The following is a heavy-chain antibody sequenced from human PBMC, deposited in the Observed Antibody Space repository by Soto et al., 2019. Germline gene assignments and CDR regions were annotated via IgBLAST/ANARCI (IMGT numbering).Heavy chain of an antibody. CDR3: GRESGETRGHEAS. D-gene: IGHD1-26*01. CDR1: PGSIGRYR. V-gene: IGHV4-4*07. J-gene: IGHJ5*02. CDR2: LNNYGDT. Sequence: PSETLSLTCTVAPGSIGRYRWSWIRQPAGKGLEWIGRLNNYGDTHENPSLKSRVTVPAETPRNQFFLTLRSVTAPDSAVYHCGRESGETRGHEASWGQGTPVTVSS.